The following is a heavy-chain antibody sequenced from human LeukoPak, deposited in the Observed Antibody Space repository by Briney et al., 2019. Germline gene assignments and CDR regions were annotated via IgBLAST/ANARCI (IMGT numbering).Heavy chain of an antibody. CDR3: ARDLSGYCSGGSCYGTFDY. CDR2: ISAYNGNT. J-gene: IGHJ4*02. V-gene: IGHV1-18*01. Sequence: ASVKVSCKASGYTFTSYGISWVRQALGQGLEWMGWISAYNGNTNYAQKFQGRVTVTTDTSTSTAYMELRSLRSDDTAVYYCARDLSGYCSGGSCYGTFDYWGQGTLVTVSS. CDR1: GYTFTSYG. D-gene: IGHD2-15*01.